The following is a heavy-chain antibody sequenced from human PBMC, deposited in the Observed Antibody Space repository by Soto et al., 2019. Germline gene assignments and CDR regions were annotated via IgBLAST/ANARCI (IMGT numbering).Heavy chain of an antibody. CDR3: ARDLTIFGSDGMDV. Sequence: ASVNVSCKASGYPFTSYYMHWLRQAPGQGLEWMGIINPSGGSTSYSQKFQGRVTMTRDTSTSTVYMELSSLRSEDTAVYYCARDLTIFGSDGMDVWGQGTTVTVSS. V-gene: IGHV1-46*01. J-gene: IGHJ6*02. D-gene: IGHD3-3*01. CDR2: INPSGGST. CDR1: GYPFTSYY.